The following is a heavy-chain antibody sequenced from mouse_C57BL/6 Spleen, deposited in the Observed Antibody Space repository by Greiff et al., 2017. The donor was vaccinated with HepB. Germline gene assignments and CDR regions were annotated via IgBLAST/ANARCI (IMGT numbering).Heavy chain of an antibody. CDR1: GYAFSSSW. CDR2: IYPGDGDT. D-gene: IGHD2-2*01. V-gene: IGHV1-82*01. CDR3: ARLGYDEGDAMDY. J-gene: IGHJ4*01. Sequence: QVQLKQSGPELVKPGASVKISCKASGYAFSSSWMNWVKQRPGKGLEWIGRIYPGDGDTNYNGKFKGKATLTADKSSSTAYMQLSSLTSEDSAVYFCARLGYDEGDAMDYWGQGTSVTVSS.